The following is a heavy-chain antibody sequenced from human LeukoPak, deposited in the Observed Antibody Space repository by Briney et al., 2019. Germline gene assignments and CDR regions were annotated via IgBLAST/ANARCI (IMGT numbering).Heavy chain of an antibody. J-gene: IGHJ3*02. D-gene: IGHD4-17*01. CDR1: GYTFTGYY. CDR2: INPNSGGT. CDR3: ASDDYGDYGAFDI. Sequence: EASVKVSCKASGYTFTGYYMHWVRQAPGQGLEWIGWINPNSGGTNYAQKFQGRVTMTRDTSISTAYMELSRLRSDDTAVYYCASDDYGDYGAFDIWGQGTMVTVSS. V-gene: IGHV1-2*02.